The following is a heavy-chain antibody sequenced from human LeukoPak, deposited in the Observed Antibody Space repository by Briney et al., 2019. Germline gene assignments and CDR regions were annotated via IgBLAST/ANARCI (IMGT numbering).Heavy chain of an antibody. V-gene: IGHV3-48*03. CDR3: ARDGTPIHGSGWVYMDV. J-gene: IGHJ6*03. CDR1: GFTFSSFE. D-gene: IGHD6-25*01. CDR2: ITSSGTIT. Sequence: GGSLRLSCAASGFTFSSFEMNWVRQAPGKGLEWLSYITSSGTITHYADSVEGRFTISRDNAKNSLYLQMNSLRAEDTDVYYCARDGTPIHGSGWVYMDVGGKGTRVTISS.